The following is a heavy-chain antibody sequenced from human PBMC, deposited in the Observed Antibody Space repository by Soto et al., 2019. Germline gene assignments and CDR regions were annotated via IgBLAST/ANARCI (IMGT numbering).Heavy chain of an antibody. CDR3: ARGMRYSASTDKLFHC. CDR1: GDSISNYY. J-gene: IGHJ4*02. CDR2: IYNRGST. V-gene: IGHV4-59*01. D-gene: IGHD5-12*01. Sequence: QVQLQESGTGLVKPSETLSLTCTVSGDSISNYYWCWIRQPPGKGLEWIGYIYNRGSTNNNPFLKSLVTISVDTYNNQFSLRLSSVTAADTAVYYCARGMRYSASTDKLFHCWGQGTLVTVSP.